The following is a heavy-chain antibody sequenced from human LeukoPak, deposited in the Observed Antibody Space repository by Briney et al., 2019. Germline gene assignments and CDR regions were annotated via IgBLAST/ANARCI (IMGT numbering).Heavy chain of an antibody. J-gene: IGHJ5*02. D-gene: IGHD2-15*01. CDR2: IYYSGST. Sequence: RPSHTLSLTCTVSGGSISSVGYYWSWIRQHPGKGLEWIGYIYYSGSTYYNPSLKSRVTISVDRSKNQFSLKLSSVTAADTAVYYCARVDEVVVAATRMVWFDPWGQGTLVTVSS. V-gene: IGHV4-31*03. CDR1: GGSISSVGYY. CDR3: ARVDEVVVAATRMVWFDP.